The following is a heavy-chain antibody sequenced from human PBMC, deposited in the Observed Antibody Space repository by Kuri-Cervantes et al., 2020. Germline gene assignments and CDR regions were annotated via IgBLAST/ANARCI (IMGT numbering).Heavy chain of an antibody. CDR1: GFTFSSYS. Sequence: GESLKISCAASGFTFSSYSMNWVRQAPGKGLEWVSSISSSSSYIYYADSVKGRLTISRDNAKNSLYLQMNSLRAEDTAVYYCARDLPQAFMKWLRVSGPDAFDIWGQGTMVTVSS. D-gene: IGHD5-12*01. CDR3: ARDLPQAFMKWLRVSGPDAFDI. J-gene: IGHJ3*02. V-gene: IGHV3-21*01. CDR2: ISSSSSYI.